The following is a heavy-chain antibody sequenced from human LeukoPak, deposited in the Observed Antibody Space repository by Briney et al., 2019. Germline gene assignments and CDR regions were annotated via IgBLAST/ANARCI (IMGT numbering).Heavy chain of an antibody. CDR2: ISGSGGST. V-gene: IGHV3-23*01. J-gene: IGHJ4*02. D-gene: IGHD6-19*01. CDR3: AKSSGYSSGGGLDFDY. CDR1: GFTFSSYA. Sequence: GGSLRLSCAASGFTFSSYAMSWARQAPGKGLEWVSAISGSGGSTYYADSVKGRFTISRDNSKNTLYLQMNSLRAEDTAVYYCAKSSGYSSGGGLDFDYWGQGTLVTVSS.